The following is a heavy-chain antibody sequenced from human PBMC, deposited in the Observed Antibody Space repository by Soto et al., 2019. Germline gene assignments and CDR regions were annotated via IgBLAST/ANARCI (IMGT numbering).Heavy chain of an antibody. Sequence: QVQLVQSGAEVKKPGASVKVSCKASGDSFTDYYIHWVRQAPGQGLEWMGTVNPSGGHTTYAQHFLGRMTMTRDTSTSTLYMELTSLTSEDTAVYYCARGGHVVVVTAALDYWGQGTLVTVSS. CDR2: VNPSGGHT. D-gene: IGHD2-21*02. CDR1: GDSFTDYY. CDR3: ARGGHVVVVTAALDY. J-gene: IGHJ4*02. V-gene: IGHV1-46*01.